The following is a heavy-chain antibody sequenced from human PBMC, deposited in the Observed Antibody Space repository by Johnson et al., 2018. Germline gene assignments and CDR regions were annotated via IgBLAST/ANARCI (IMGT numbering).Heavy chain of an antibody. D-gene: IGHD6-25*01. V-gene: IGHV3-64*07. Sequence: VQLVQSGGGLVQPGGSXRLSCAASGFTFSKFSMHWIRQAPGKGLEFVSALTYDGGVTYYADSVRGRFTISRDNSKSTLYLQMGSLRAEDTALYYCARASGGPFDIWGQGTMVTVSS. CDR3: ARASGGPFDI. CDR1: GFTFSKFS. CDR2: LTYDGGVT. J-gene: IGHJ3*02.